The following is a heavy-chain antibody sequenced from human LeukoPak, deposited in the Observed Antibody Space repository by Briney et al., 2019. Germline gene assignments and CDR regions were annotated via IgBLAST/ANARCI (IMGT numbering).Heavy chain of an antibody. J-gene: IGHJ4*02. D-gene: IGHD3-16*02. V-gene: IGHV4-34*01. CDR1: GGSFSGYY. CDR3: ARGYDYVWGSYRIFDY. Sequence: PSETLSLXCAVYGGSFSGYYWSWIRQPPGKALEWIGEINHSGSTNYNPSLKSRVTISVDTSKNQFSLKLSSVTAADTAVYYCARGYDYVWGSYRIFDYWGQGTLVTVSS. CDR2: INHSGST.